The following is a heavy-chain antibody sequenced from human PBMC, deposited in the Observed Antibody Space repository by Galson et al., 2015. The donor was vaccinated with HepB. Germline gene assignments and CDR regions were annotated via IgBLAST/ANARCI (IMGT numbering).Heavy chain of an antibody. CDR3: AKDRLLWFGDSYYGMDV. J-gene: IGHJ6*02. D-gene: IGHD3-10*01. CDR1: GFTFSRYG. CDR2: ISYDGSNK. V-gene: IGHV3-30*18. Sequence: SLRLSCAASGFTFSRYGMHWVRQAPGKGLEWVAVISYDGSNKYYADSVKGRFTISRDNSKNTLYLQMNSLRAEDTAVYYCAKDRLLWFGDSYYGMDVWGQGTTVTVSS.